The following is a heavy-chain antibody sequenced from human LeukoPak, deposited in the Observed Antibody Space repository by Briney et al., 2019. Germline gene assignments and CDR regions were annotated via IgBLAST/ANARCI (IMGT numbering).Heavy chain of an antibody. CDR1: GFTFSSYA. D-gene: IGHD3-10*01. J-gene: IGHJ4*02. CDR2: ISGDGGDT. Sequence: GGFLRLSCAPSGFTFSSYAMNWVRQAPGKGLEWVSTISGDGGDTHYADSVRGRFTISRANSKNTLFMQMNSLRAEDTAVYYCGKSGSRDSDYFESWGQGTLVTASS. V-gene: IGHV3-23*01. CDR3: GKSGSRDSDYFES.